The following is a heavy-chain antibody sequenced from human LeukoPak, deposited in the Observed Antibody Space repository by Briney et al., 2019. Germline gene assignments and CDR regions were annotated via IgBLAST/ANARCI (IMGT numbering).Heavy chain of an antibody. V-gene: IGHV4-59*08. Sequence: SETLSLTCTVSGGSISTYYWSWIRQPPGKGLEWIGYIYYSGITNYNPSLKSRATISVDTSKNQSSLKLNSVTAADTAVYYCAKRGSNTWSDFDYWGQGTLVTVSS. CDR2: IYYSGIT. J-gene: IGHJ4*02. CDR1: GGSISTYY. D-gene: IGHD6-13*01. CDR3: AKRGSNTWSDFDY.